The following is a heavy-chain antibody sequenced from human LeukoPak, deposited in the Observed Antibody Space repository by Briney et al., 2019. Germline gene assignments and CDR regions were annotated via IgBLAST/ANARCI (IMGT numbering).Heavy chain of an antibody. D-gene: IGHD4-17*01. Sequence: SETLSLTCPVSGGSIGIYYWSWIRQPPGKGLEWIGSIYYSGSTYYNPSLKSRVTISVDTSKNQFSLKLSSVTAADTAVYYCARQGTVTTYYYYYYGMDVWGQGTTVTVSS. J-gene: IGHJ6*02. CDR2: IYYSGST. CDR1: GGSIGIYY. CDR3: ARQGTVTTYYYYYYGMDV. V-gene: IGHV4-39*01.